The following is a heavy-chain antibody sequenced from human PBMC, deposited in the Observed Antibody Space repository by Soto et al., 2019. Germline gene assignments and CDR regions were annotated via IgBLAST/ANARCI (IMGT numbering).Heavy chain of an antibody. Sequence: SGPTLVNPTQTLTLTCTFSGFSLSTSGMCVSWIRQPPGKALEWLALIDWDDDKYYSTSLKTRLTISKDTSKNQVVLTMTNMDPVDTATYYCARSVRYLGYYYGMDVWGQGTTVTVSS. CDR1: GFSLSTSGMC. CDR2: IDWDDDK. D-gene: IGHD7-27*01. CDR3: ARSVRYLGYYYGMDV. J-gene: IGHJ6*02. V-gene: IGHV2-70*01.